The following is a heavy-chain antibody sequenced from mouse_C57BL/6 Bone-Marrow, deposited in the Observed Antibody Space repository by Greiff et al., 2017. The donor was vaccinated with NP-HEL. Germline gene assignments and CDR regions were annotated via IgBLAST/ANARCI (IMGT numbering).Heavy chain of an antibody. Sequence: DVQLVESGPGLVKPSQSLSLTCSVTGYSITSGYYWNWIRQFPGNKLEWMGYISYDGSNNYNPSLKNRISITRDTSKNQFFLKLNSVTTEDTATYYCARKGRLRRWYFDVWGTGTTVTVSS. CDR2: ISYDGSN. CDR1: GYSITSGYY. V-gene: IGHV3-6*01. J-gene: IGHJ1*03. CDR3: ARKGRLRRWYFDV. D-gene: IGHD2-4*01.